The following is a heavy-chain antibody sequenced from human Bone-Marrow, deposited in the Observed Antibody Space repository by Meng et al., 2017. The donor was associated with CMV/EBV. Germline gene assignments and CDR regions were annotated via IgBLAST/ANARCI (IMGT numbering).Heavy chain of an antibody. J-gene: IGHJ6*02. Sequence: GESLMISWAASGFTFSSYAMHWVRQAPGKGLEWVSSISSSSSYIYYADSVKGRFTISRDNAKNSLYLQMNSLRAEDTAVYYCARDLRGIFGVVITPSDYYYGMDVWGQGTTVTVSS. CDR2: ISSSSSYI. CDR1: GFTFSSYA. CDR3: ARDLRGIFGVVITPSDYYYGMDV. V-gene: IGHV3-21*01. D-gene: IGHD3-3*01.